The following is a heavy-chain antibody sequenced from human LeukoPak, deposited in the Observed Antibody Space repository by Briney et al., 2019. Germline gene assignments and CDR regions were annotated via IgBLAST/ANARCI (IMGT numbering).Heavy chain of an antibody. CDR1: GYSISSTYY. CDR2: ISHSGST. D-gene: IGHD1-1*01. Sequence: SETLSLTCTVSGYSISSTYYGAWIRQPPGKGLEWIATISHSGSTYYTPSLESRLTISLDTSRNHFSLRLSSVTAADTAVYYCAKVNAPVATFDYWGLGTLVAVSS. J-gene: IGHJ4*02. V-gene: IGHV4-38-2*02. CDR3: AKVNAPVATFDY.